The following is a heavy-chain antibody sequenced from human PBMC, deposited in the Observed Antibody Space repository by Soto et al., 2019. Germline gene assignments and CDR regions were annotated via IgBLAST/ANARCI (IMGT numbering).Heavy chain of an antibody. CDR2: ISWNSGTT. V-gene: IGHV3-9*01. J-gene: IGHJ5*02. CDR1: GFSFEEYA. CDR3: AKDNLRSGRGNWFDP. D-gene: IGHD6-19*01. Sequence: EMRLVESGGALAKPGGSLRLSCEASGFSFEEYAMNWVRQGPGKGLEWVARISWNSGTTHYADSVKGRFAISRDNGKNLVYLEMNGLRIEDTALYYCAKDNLRSGRGNWFDPWGQGTWVSVSS.